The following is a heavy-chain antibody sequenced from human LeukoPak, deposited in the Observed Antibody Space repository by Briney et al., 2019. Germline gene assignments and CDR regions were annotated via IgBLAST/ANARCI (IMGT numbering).Heavy chain of an antibody. V-gene: IGHV4-59*01. CDR3: AGGYQLLFCSGYGMDV. CDR1: VGSLSSYY. D-gene: IGHD2-2*01. CDR2: IYYSGSA. J-gene: IGHJ6*02. Sequence: SESLSLTCTVSVGSLSSYYWSWIRQPPGKGLEWRGYIYYSGSANYNPSLKSRGTISVDTYKNQFSLMLSSVTAADTAVYCCAGGYQLLFCSGYGMDVWGQGTTVTVSS.